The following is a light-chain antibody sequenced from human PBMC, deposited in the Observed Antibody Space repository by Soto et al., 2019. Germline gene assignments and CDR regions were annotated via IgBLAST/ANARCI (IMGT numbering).Light chain of an antibody. J-gene: IGLJ1*01. CDR1: TSDIGTNA. V-gene: IGLV1-44*01. CDR3: ATWHDSFYV. CDR2: TNN. Sequence: QSVLTQPPSASGTPGQRVTVSCPGSTSDIGTNAVNWFQHLPGTAPRLLIYTNNQRPSGVPDRFSGSKSGTSASLAISGLQSEDEATYYCATWHDSFYVFGTGTKVTVL.